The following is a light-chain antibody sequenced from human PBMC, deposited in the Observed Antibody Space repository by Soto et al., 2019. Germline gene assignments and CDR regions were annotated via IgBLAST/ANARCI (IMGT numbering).Light chain of an antibody. V-gene: IGKV2-30*01. CDR3: MQGTHWPFT. Sequence: VVMTQSPRSLPVTLGQPASISCKPTQGLVYSDGNIYLNWFHQRPGQSPRRLIHKVSDRASGVPARFSGSGSGTDFTLEISRVESEDVAIYYCMQGTHWPFTFGQGTKLEIK. J-gene: IGKJ2*01. CDR1: QGLVYSDGNIY. CDR2: KVS.